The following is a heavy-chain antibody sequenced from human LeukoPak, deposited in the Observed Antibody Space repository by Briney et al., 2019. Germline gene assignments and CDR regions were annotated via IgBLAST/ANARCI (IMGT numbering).Heavy chain of an antibody. CDR2: VHYSGSA. CDR1: GGSFSGYY. Sequence: SETLSLTCAVYGGSFSGYYWTWIRQSPGRGLEWIGEVHYSGSATYNPSLKSRVTISVDTSINQFSLKMNSVTAADTAVYYCARHVTVTYDAFDLWGQGTMVTVSS. CDR3: ARHVTVTYDAFDL. D-gene: IGHD4-11*01. J-gene: IGHJ3*01. V-gene: IGHV4-34*01.